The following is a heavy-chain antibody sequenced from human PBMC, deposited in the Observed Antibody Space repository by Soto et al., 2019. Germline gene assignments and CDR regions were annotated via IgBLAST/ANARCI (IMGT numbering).Heavy chain of an antibody. CDR2: IWYDGSNK. Sequence: GGSLRLSCAASGFTFSSYGMHWVRQAPGKGLEWVAVIWYDGSNKYYADSVKGRFTISRDDSKNTLYLQMNSLRAEDTGVYYCARDGIYREGYKIDYWGRGTLVTVSS. V-gene: IGHV3-33*01. J-gene: IGHJ4*02. CDR1: GFTFSSYG. CDR3: ARDGIYREGYKIDY. D-gene: IGHD5-12*01.